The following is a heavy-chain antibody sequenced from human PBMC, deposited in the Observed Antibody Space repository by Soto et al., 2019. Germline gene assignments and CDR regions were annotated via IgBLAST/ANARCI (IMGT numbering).Heavy chain of an antibody. CDR3: AKDRVRCTNGVCCASTIWSCYYGMDV. V-gene: IGHV3-30*18. J-gene: IGHJ6*02. Sequence: PGGSLRLSCAASGFTFSSYGMHWVRQAPGKGLEWEAVISYDGSNKYYADSVKGRFTISRDNSKNTLYLQMNSLRAEDTAVYYCAKDRVRCTNGVCCASTIWSCYYGMDVWGQGTTVTVSS. CDR1: GFTFSSYG. D-gene: IGHD2-8*01. CDR2: ISYDGSNK.